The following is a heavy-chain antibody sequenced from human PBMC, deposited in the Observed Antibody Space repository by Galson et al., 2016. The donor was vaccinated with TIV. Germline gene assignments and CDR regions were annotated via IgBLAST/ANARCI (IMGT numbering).Heavy chain of an antibody. CDR1: GFTSTSSA. Sequence: SVKVSCKASGFTSTSSAAQWVRQARGQRLEWIGWVVVGSGNTNYAQKFQERLTINRDMSTSTVYMELSSRRSEDTAVYYCAASPDDILEDGPNYYYMDVWGKGTTVTVSS. CDR3: AASPDDILEDGPNYYYMDV. J-gene: IGHJ6*03. CDR2: VVVGSGNT. V-gene: IGHV1-58*01. D-gene: IGHD3-9*01.